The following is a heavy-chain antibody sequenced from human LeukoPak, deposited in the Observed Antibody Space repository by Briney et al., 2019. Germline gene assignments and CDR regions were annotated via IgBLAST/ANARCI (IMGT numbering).Heavy chain of an antibody. D-gene: IGHD3-10*01. CDR1: GFTFSSYA. Sequence: GGSLRLSCAASGFTFSSYAMHWVRQAPGKGLEYVSAISSNGGSTYYANSVKGRFTISRDNSKNTLYLQMGSLRAEDTAVYYCARTSMVRGVIIDAFDIWGQGTMVTVSS. CDR3: ARTSMVRGVIIDAFDI. V-gene: IGHV3-64*01. CDR2: ISSNGGST. J-gene: IGHJ3*02.